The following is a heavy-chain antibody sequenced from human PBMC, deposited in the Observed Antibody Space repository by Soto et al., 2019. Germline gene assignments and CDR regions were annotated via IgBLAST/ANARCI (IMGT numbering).Heavy chain of an antibody. CDR3: ARGDYHDSSGPSSDAFDI. V-gene: IGHV3-7*04. D-gene: IGHD3-22*01. CDR2: IKQDGSEK. CDR1: GFTFSTYW. J-gene: IGHJ3*02. Sequence: EVQLVESGGGLVQPGGSLRLSCAASGFTFSTYWMSWVRQTPGKGLEWVANIKQDGSEKWYVDSVKGRFTISRDNAKKSLYLKMNSVRVEDTAVYYCARGDYHDSSGPSSDAFDIWGQGTMVTVSS.